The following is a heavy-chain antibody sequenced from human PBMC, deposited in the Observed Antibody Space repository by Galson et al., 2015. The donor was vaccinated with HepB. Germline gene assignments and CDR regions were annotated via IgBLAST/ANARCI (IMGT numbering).Heavy chain of an antibody. V-gene: IGHV3-30*04. CDR2: ISYDGIIK. CDR3: AREGLVISHDAFDI. Sequence: SLRLSCAASGFTLSSHVLHWVRQAPGKELEWVAGISYDGIIKYYADSVKGRFTISRDNSKNTLYLQMNSLRPEDTAVYYCAREGLVISHDAFDIWGRGTMVTVSS. D-gene: IGHD2-21*01. J-gene: IGHJ3*02. CDR1: GFTLSSHV.